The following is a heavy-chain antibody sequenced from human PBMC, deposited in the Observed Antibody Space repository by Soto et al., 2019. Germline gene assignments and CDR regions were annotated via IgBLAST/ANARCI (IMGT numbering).Heavy chain of an antibody. J-gene: IGHJ4*02. Sequence: HPGGSLRLSCSASGFTFSDYTMHWVRQTSEKRLEYISIIDSNGQITDYAESVKGRFAISRDNSKNTLYLQMTSLRTDDTAVYYCVKDRLRHCTGTSCYFLDYWGQGTPVTVSS. D-gene: IGHD2-2*01. V-gene: IGHV3-64D*06. CDR1: GFTFSDYT. CDR3: VKDRLRHCTGTSCYFLDY. CDR2: IDSNGQIT.